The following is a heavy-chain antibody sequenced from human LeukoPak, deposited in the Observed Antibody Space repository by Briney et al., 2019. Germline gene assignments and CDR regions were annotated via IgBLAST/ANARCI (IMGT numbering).Heavy chain of an antibody. Sequence: SETLSLTCTVSGGSIYSSSYYWGWIRQPPGKGLESIGSIYYSGSTYYTPSLKTRLSISIDTSKHQFSLRLSSVTAADTAVYYCARHRISAAPDYFDYWGQGTLVTVSS. D-gene: IGHD6-13*01. J-gene: IGHJ4*02. CDR1: GGSIYSSSYY. CDR2: IYYSGST. CDR3: ARHRISAAPDYFDY. V-gene: IGHV4-39*01.